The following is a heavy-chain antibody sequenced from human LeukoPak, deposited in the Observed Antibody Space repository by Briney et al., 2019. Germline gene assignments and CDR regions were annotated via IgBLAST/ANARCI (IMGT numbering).Heavy chain of an antibody. Sequence: GASVKVSCKASGYTFADYYMQWVRQAPGQGLEWMGWINPNSGGTIYAQKFQGRVTMTRDTSISTAYMELSSLRSDDSAVYYCARGVSGAYYYYYMDVWGKGTTVTISS. CDR2: INPNSGGT. CDR1: GYTFADYY. J-gene: IGHJ6*03. D-gene: IGHD1-26*01. CDR3: ARGVSGAYYYYYMDV. V-gene: IGHV1-2*02.